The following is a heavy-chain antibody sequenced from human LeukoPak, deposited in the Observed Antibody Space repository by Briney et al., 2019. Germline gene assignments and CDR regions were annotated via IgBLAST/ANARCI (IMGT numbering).Heavy chain of an antibody. CDR2: IRYDGSNK. V-gene: IGHV3-30*02. Sequence: PGGSLRLSCAASGFTFSSYGMHWVRQAPGKGLEWVAFIRYDGSNKYYADSVKGRFTISRDNSKNTLYLQMNSLRAEDTAVYYCAKDLSSSSSGGYWGQGTLVTVSS. D-gene: IGHD6-6*01. CDR1: GFTFSSYG. J-gene: IGHJ4*02. CDR3: AKDLSSSSSGGY.